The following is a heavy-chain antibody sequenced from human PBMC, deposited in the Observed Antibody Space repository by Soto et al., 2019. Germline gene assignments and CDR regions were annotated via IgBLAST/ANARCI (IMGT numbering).Heavy chain of an antibody. Sequence: EVQLLESGGGLVQPGGSLRLSCAASGFTFSSYAMSWVRQAPGKGLEWVSTISGSGDSTSYADSVKGRFTISRDNSKNTLYLPMNRLRAEDTAVYYCAKAVVGATPDYWGQGTLVTVSS. V-gene: IGHV3-23*01. D-gene: IGHD1-26*01. CDR1: GFTFSSYA. CDR2: ISGSGDST. CDR3: AKAVVGATPDY. J-gene: IGHJ4*02.